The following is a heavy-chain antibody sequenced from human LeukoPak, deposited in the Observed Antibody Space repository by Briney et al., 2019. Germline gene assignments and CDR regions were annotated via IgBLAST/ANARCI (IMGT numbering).Heavy chain of an antibody. CDR3: ARTAYDILTGYFDY. V-gene: IGHV4-59*01. Sequence: SETLSLTCTVSGGSISSYYWSWIRQPPGKGLEWVGYIYYSGSTNYNPSLKSRVTISEDTSKNQFSLKLSSVTAADTAVYYCARTAYDILTGYFDYWGQGTLVTVSS. CDR1: GGSISSYY. D-gene: IGHD3-9*01. J-gene: IGHJ4*02. CDR2: IYYSGST.